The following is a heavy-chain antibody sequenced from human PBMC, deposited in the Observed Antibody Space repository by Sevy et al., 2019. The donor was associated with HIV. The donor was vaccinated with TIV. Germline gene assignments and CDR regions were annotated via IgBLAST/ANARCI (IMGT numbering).Heavy chain of an antibody. CDR3: VRGADYYDRGGANCDS. CDR1: GFSFSKYG. D-gene: IGHD3-22*01. CDR2: IWYDGSSE. J-gene: IGHJ4*02. Sequence: GGSLRLSCVASGFSFSKYGMHWVRQAPGKGLEWVALIWYDGSSEYYADSVKGRFTISRDNSNNTLYLQVNSLRAEDMAVYYCVRGADYYDRGGANCDSWGQGTLVTVSS. V-gene: IGHV3-33*01.